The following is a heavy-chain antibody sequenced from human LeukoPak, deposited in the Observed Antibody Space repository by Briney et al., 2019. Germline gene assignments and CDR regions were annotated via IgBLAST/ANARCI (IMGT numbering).Heavy chain of an antibody. J-gene: IGHJ5*02. D-gene: IGHD3-22*01. Sequence: SETLSLTCTVSGGSISSGDYYWSWIHQPPGKGLEWIAYMYYSGSTYYNPSLKSRVTMSADTSKNQLSLKLSSVTAADTAVYYSARPYYYDSRIDPWGQGILVTVSS. CDR3: ARPYYYDSRIDP. V-gene: IGHV4-30-4*01. CDR2: MYYSGST. CDR1: GGSISSGDYY.